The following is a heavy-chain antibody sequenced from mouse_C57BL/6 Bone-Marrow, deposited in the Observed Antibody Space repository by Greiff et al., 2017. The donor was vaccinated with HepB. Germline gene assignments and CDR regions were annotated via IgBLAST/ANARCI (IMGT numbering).Heavy chain of an antibody. CDR1: GYAFSSSW. Sequence: QVQLQQSGPELVKPGASVKISCKASGYAFSSSWMNWVKQRPGKGLEWIGRIYPGDGDTNYNGKFKGKATLTADKSSSTAYMQLSSLTSEDSAVYFCARWTGAYVSGYGAYWGQGTTLTVSS. D-gene: IGHD1-1*01. CDR3: ARWTGAYVSGYGAY. J-gene: IGHJ2*01. CDR2: IYPGDGDT. V-gene: IGHV1-82*01.